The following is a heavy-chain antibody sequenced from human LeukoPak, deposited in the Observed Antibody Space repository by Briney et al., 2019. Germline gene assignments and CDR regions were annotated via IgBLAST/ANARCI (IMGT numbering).Heavy chain of an antibody. D-gene: IGHD3-22*01. CDR3: ASARKWDSSGYFSEYYFDY. CDR1: GDSVSSNSAA. Sequence: SQTLSLTCAISGDSVSSNSAAWNWIRQSPSRGLEWLGRTYYRSKWYNDYAVSVKSRITINPDTSKNQFSLQLNSVTPEDTAVYYCASARKWDSSGYFSEYYFDYWGQGTLVTVSS. CDR2: TYYRSKWYN. J-gene: IGHJ4*02. V-gene: IGHV6-1*01.